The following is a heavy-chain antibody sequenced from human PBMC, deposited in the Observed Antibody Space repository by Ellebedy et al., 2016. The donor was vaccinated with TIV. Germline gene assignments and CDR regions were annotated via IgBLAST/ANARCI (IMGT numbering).Heavy chain of an antibody. D-gene: IGHD4-17*01. CDR1: RFSFSSYW. J-gene: IGHJ3*02. CDR3: ATDGSYGDYLSPAHAFEI. V-gene: IGHV3-7*01. Sequence: GGSLRLSCAASRFSFSSYWMSWVRQAPGKGLEWVASIYQDGSMQYYVGSVQGRFTISSDNAKKSLYLQMNSLRVDDAAMYYCATDGSYGDYLSPAHAFEIWGQGTVVAVSS. CDR2: IYQDGSMQ.